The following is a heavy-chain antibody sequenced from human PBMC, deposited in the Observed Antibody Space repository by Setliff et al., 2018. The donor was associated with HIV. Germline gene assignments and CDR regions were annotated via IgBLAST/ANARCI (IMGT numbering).Heavy chain of an antibody. CDR2: INPHSGDT. V-gene: IGHV1-2*02. Sequence: ASVKVSCKASGYTFTGYYMHWVRQAPGQGLEWMGWINPHSGDTNYAQKFQDRVTMTRDTSVNIAYMELSRLRSDDTAVYYCARDVRDGFEEWFSTLDDGMDVWGQGTTVTVSS. CDR3: ARDVRDGFEEWFSTLDDGMDV. J-gene: IGHJ6*02. CDR1: GYTFTGYY. D-gene: IGHD3-3*01.